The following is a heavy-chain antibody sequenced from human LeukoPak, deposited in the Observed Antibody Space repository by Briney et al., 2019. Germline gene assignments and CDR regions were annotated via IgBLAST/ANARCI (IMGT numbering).Heavy chain of an antibody. J-gene: IGHJ5*02. CDR3: ARALSGSRNWFDP. CDR2: INHSGST. D-gene: IGHD2-15*01. V-gene: IGHV4-34*01. Sequence: SETLSLTCAVYGGSFSGYYWSWIRQPPGKGLEWIGEINHSGSTNYNPSLKSRVTISVDTSKNQFSLKLSSVTAADTAVYYCARALSGSRNWFDPWGQGTLVTVSS. CDR1: GGSFSGYY.